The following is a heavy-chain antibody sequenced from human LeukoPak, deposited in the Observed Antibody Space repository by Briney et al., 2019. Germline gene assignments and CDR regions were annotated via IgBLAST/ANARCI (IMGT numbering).Heavy chain of an antibody. CDR2: IYRSGST. CDR3: ARDQPVVPAAIGAFDI. Sequence: SETLSLTCAVSGYSISSGYYWGWIRQPPGKGPEWIGSIYRSGSTYYNPSLKSRVTISVDTSKNQFSLKLSSVTAADTAVYYCARDQPVVPAAIGAFDIWGQGTMVTVSS. J-gene: IGHJ3*02. CDR1: GYSISSGYY. D-gene: IGHD2-2*01. V-gene: IGHV4-38-2*02.